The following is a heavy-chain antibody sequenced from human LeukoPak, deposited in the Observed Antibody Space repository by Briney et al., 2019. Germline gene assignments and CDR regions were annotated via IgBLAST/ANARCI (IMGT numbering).Heavy chain of an antibody. J-gene: IGHJ4*02. CDR1: GFTFSSYG. CDR3: ANSGYSYGAPFDY. V-gene: IGHV3-30*18. CDR2: ISYDGSNK. D-gene: IGHD5-18*01. Sequence: GGSLRLSCAASGFTFSSYGMHWVRQAPGKGLEWVAVISYDGSNKYYADSVKGRFTISRDNSKNTLYLQMNSLRAEDTAVYYCANSGYSYGAPFDYWGQGTLVTVSS.